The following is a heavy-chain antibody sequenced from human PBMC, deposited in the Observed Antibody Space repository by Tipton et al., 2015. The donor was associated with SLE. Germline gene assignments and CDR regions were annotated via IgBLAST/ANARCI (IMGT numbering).Heavy chain of an antibody. CDR3: ARMEGMITYGGIAGL. D-gene: IGHD3-16*01. J-gene: IGHJ4*02. V-gene: IGHV4-30-4*08. CDR2: IFYTGST. CDR1: GGSISSGDSF. Sequence: LRLSCTVSGGSISSGDSFWRWIRQHPGKGLEWIGYIFYTGSTNSNPSPKSRVTISVDTSKNQFSLKLTSVTAADTAVYYCARMEGMITYGGIAGLWGQGTVVTVSS.